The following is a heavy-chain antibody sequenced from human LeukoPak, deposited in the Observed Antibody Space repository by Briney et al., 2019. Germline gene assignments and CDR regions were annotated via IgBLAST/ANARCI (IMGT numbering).Heavy chain of an antibody. D-gene: IGHD2-2*01. J-gene: IGHJ4*02. Sequence: SETLSLTCAVSGGSLSSSNWWSWVRQPPGKGLEWIGEIYHSGSTNYNPSLKSRVTISVDKSKNQFSLKLSSVTAADTAVYYCARVGDGSIVVVPAAQYYFDYWGQGTLVTVSS. V-gene: IGHV4-4*02. CDR2: IYHSGST. CDR3: ARVGDGSIVVVPAAQYYFDY. CDR1: GGSLSSSNW.